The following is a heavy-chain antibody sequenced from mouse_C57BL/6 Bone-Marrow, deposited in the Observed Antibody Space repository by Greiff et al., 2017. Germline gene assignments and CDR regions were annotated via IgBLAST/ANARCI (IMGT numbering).Heavy chain of an antibody. CDR3: ARDDYDPYYYAMDN. CDR1: GYTFTSYW. J-gene: IGHJ4*01. V-gene: IGHV1-59*01. CDR2: IDPSDSYT. Sequence: QVQLQQPGAELVRPGTSVKLSCKASGYTFTSYWMHWVKQRPGQGLEWIGVIDPSDSYTNYNQPFKGKATLTVDTSSSTAYMQLSSLTSEDSAVYYCARDDYDPYYYAMDNWGQGKSVTVSS. D-gene: IGHD2-4*01.